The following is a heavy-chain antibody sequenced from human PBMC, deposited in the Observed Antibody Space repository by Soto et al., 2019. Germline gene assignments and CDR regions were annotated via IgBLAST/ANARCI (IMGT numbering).Heavy chain of an antibody. D-gene: IGHD3-3*01. V-gene: IGHV3-23*01. Sequence: GGSLRLSCAASGFTFSSYSMSWVRQAPGKGLEWVSAISGSGGSTYYADSVKGRFTISRDNSKNTLYLQMNSLRAEDTAVYYCAKARAQYYDFWSGYPVDYWGQGTLVTVPQ. J-gene: IGHJ4*02. CDR1: GFTFSSYS. CDR2: ISGSGGST. CDR3: AKARAQYYDFWSGYPVDY.